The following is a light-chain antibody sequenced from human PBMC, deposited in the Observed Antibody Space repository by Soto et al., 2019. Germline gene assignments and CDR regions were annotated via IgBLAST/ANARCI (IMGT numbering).Light chain of an antibody. CDR3: SSYSRTSFYV. J-gene: IGLJ1*01. V-gene: IGLV2-14*01. Sequence: QSVLTQPPSVSAAPGQKVTISCSGSTSNIGNNYVSWYQQHPGKAPKLMIYEVSNRPSGVSNRFSGSKSGNTASLTISGLQAEDEADYYCSSYSRTSFYVFGTGTKLTVL. CDR1: TSNIGNNY. CDR2: EVS.